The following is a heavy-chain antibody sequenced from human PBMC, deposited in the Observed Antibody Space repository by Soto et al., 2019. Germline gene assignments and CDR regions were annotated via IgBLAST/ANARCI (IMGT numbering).Heavy chain of an antibody. V-gene: IGHV1-3*01. CDR3: ASPHYGDGPLDY. J-gene: IGHJ4*02. CDR2: INAGNGNT. Sequence: ASVKLSCKASGYTYTSYAMHWVRQAPGQRLEWMGWINAGNGNTKYSQKFQGRVTITRDTSASTAYMELSSLRSEDTAVYYCASPHYGDGPLDYWGQGTLVTVSS. D-gene: IGHD4-17*01. CDR1: GYTYTSYA.